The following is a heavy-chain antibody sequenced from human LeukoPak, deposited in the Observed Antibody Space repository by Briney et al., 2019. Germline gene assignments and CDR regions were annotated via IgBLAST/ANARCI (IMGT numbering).Heavy chain of an antibody. CDR1: GFRFDDYA. CDR2: IRKKAYGGTT. Sequence: GGSLRLSCTASGFRFDDYAMNWVRQAPGKGLEWVGYIRKKAYGGTTEYAASVKGRFTISRDDSKSIAYLQMNSLKTEDTAVYYCAREESSAYFGYWCQGTVVTVSS. J-gene: IGHJ4*02. D-gene: IGHD3-16*01. V-gene: IGHV3-49*04. CDR3: AREESSAYFGY.